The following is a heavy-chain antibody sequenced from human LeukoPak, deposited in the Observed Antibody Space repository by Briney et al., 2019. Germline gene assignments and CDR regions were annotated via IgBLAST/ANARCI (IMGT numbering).Heavy chain of an antibody. J-gene: IGHJ6*03. CDR1: GFTFRSYA. CDR3: AKGQGSYYPYYYMDD. CDR2: VWYDGNKK. V-gene: IGHV3-33*06. D-gene: IGHD1-26*01. Sequence: GGSLRLSCAASGFTFRSYAMHWVRQAPGKGLEWVAAVWYDGNKKYYADSVKGRFTISRDNSENTLHLQMDSLRVEDMAVYYCAKGQGSYYPYYYMDDWGTGTTVTVSS.